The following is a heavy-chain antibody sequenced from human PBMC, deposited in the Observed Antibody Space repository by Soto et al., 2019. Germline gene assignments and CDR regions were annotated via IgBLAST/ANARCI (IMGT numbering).Heavy chain of an antibody. Sequence: SETLSLTCTVSGGPISSSSYYWGWIRQPPGKGLEWIGSIYYSGSTYYNPSLKSRVTISVDTSKNQFSLKLSSVTAADTAVYYCARHASGSSGYYDDWGQGTLVTVSS. J-gene: IGHJ4*02. CDR1: GGPISSSSYY. V-gene: IGHV4-39*01. D-gene: IGHD3-22*01. CDR3: ARHASGSSGYYDD. CDR2: IYYSGST.